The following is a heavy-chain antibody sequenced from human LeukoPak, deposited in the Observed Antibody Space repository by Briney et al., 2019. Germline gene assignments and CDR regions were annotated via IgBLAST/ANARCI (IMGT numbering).Heavy chain of an antibody. CDR1: GFTFSGSA. V-gene: IGHV3-73*01. Sequence: GGSLRLSCAASGFTFSGSAMHWVRQASGKGLEWVGRIRSKANSYATAYAASVKGRFTISRDDSKNTAYLQMNSLRAEDTAVYYCAKPRTRDYFDYWGQGTLVTVSS. CDR3: AKPRTRDYFDY. CDR2: IRSKANSYAT. D-gene: IGHD1-14*01. J-gene: IGHJ4*02.